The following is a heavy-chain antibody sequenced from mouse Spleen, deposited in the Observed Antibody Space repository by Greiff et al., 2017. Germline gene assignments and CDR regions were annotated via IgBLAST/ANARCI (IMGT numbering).Heavy chain of an antibody. J-gene: IGHJ3*01. CDR1: GYTFTSYW. V-gene: IGHV1-50*01. CDR3: ARPPWFAY. Sequence: VQLQQPGAELVKPGASVKLSCKASGYTFTSYWLQWVKQRPGQGLEWIGEIDPSDSYTNYNQKFKGKATLPVDTSSSTAYMQLSSLTSEDSAVYYCARPPWFAYWGQGTLVTVSA. CDR2: IDPSDSYT.